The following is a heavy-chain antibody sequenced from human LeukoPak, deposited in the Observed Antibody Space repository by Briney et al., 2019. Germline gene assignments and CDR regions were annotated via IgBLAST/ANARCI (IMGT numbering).Heavy chain of an antibody. D-gene: IGHD4-23*01. Sequence: ASVKVSCKASGGTFSSYAISWVRQAPGQGLEWMGGIIPIFGTANYAQKFQGRVTITTDESTSTAYMELSSLRSEDTAVYYCASPGGNRTDWYFDLWGRGTLVTVSS. CDR2: IIPIFGTA. J-gene: IGHJ2*01. CDR3: ASPGGNRTDWYFDL. CDR1: GGTFSSYA. V-gene: IGHV1-69*05.